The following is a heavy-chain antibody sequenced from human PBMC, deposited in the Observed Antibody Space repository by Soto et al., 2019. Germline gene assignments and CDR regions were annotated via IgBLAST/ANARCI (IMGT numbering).Heavy chain of an antibody. J-gene: IGHJ4*02. CDR2: IYYSGST. Sequence: SETLSLTCTVSGGSISSGGYYWSWIRQHPGKGLEWIGYIYYSGSTYYNPSLKSRVTTSVDTPENRISLKLDSVTAADAGVYFCARDGMTTGDTWGPGTLVTVSS. CDR3: ARDGMTTGDT. D-gene: IGHD2-21*02. CDR1: GGSISSGGYY. V-gene: IGHV4-31*03.